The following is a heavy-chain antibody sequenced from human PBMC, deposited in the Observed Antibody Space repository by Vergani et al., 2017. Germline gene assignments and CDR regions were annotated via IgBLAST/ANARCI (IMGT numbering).Heavy chain of an antibody. CDR3: ARHTTYTDS. J-gene: IGHJ4*02. V-gene: IGHV5-51*01. D-gene: IGHD1-1*01. Sequence: EVALVQSGPEMRKPGASLKLSCKGSEYSFGNYWIGWVRQMPGKGLEWMGIIYPADSDTRYSPSFQGQVTISADKSISTAFLQWDSLKASDTALYYCARHTTYTDSGGQGTLVTVSS. CDR1: EYSFGNYW. CDR2: IYPADSDT.